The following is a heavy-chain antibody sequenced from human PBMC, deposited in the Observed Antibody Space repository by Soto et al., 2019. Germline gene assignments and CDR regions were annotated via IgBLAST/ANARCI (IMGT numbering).Heavy chain of an antibody. CDR3: ARVVGPSGDYFDY. CDR1: GGSFSGYY. V-gene: IGHV4-34*01. Sequence: SETLSLTCAVYGGSFSGYYWSWIRQPPGKGLEWIGYMYHSGSTYYNPSLKSRVTISIDRSKNQFSLKLSSVTAADTAVYYCARVVGPSGDYFDYWGQGTLVTVSS. D-gene: IGHD2-15*01. J-gene: IGHJ4*02. CDR2: MYHSGST.